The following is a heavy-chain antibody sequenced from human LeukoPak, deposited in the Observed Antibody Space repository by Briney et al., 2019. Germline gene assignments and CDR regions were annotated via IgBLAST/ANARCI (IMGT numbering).Heavy chain of an antibody. CDR2: ISHEGSDK. D-gene: IGHD3-22*01. CDR1: GFTFSGYI. J-gene: IGHJ3*02. Sequence: PGGSLRLSCAASGFTFSGYIMNWVRQTPGKGLEWVALISHEGSDKYYADPVKGRYTISRDNSKNTLYLQINTLRAEDTAVYYCASRADYYGTSGYYFDAFDSWGQGTMVIVSS. CDR3: ASRADYYGTSGYYFDAFDS. V-gene: IGHV3-30*04.